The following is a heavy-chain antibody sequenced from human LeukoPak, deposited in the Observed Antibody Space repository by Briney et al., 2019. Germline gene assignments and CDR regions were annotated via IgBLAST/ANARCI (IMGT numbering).Heavy chain of an antibody. Sequence: GGSLRLSCAASGFTFSSDGMHWVRQAPGKGLEWVAVIWYDGSNKYYADSVKGRFTISRDNSKNTLYLQMNSLRAEDTAVYYCARQKDSSGWYILEYWGQGTLVTVSS. D-gene: IGHD6-19*01. J-gene: IGHJ4*02. CDR1: GFTFSSDG. CDR3: ARQKDSSGWYILEY. CDR2: IWYDGSNK. V-gene: IGHV3-33*01.